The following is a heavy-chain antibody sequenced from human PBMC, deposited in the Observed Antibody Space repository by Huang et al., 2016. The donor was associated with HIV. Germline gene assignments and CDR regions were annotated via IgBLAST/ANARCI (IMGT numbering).Heavy chain of an antibody. Sequence: QVQLVQSGAEVKKPGASVTISCKASGFSILIYYIHWVRQAPGQGLEWMGIVNPSGGGADYAKKFKRRGTMTRNTSTRTVYMELSSLISEDTAVYYCAREGITPSGTEVSGFDFWGQGTPVSVSS. CDR3: AREGITPSGTEVSGFDF. D-gene: IGHD6-13*01. CDR1: GFSILIYY. J-gene: IGHJ5*01. V-gene: IGHV1-46*03. CDR2: VNPSGGGA.